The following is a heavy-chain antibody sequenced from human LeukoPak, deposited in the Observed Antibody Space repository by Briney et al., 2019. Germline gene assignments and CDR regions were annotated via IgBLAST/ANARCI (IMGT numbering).Heavy chain of an antibody. CDR2: IIPIFGTA. J-gene: IGHJ4*02. V-gene: IGHV1-69*05. CDR3: ARVYNSGYDRPGFFDY. Sequence: SVKVSCKASGGTFRSYAISWVRQAPGQGLEWMGRIIPIFGTANYAQKFQGRVTITTDESTSTAYMELSSLRSEDTAVYHCARVYNSGYDRPGFFDYWGQGTLVTSPQ. CDR1: GGTFRSYA. D-gene: IGHD5-12*01.